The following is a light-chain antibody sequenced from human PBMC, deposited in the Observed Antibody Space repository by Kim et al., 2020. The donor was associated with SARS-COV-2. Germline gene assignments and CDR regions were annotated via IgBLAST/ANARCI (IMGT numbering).Light chain of an antibody. J-gene: IGKJ1*01. CDR1: HDINNY. V-gene: IGKV1-33*01. Sequence: TSVGDRVTITCQASHDINNYLNWYQQKPGEAPKLLIYDASNLGTGVPSRFSGTGSETNFTFTISSLQAADIATYYCQQYENLPPTFGQGTKVDIK. CDR3: QQYENLPPT. CDR2: DAS.